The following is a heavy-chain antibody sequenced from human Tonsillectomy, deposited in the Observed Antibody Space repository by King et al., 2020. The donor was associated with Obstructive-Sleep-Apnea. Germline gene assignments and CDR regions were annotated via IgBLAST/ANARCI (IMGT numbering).Heavy chain of an antibody. CDR3: ARDGDCTGGSCYSVGVDY. Sequence: VQLVESGGGLAQPGGSLRLSCAASGFTFSTYSMNWVRQAPGRGLEWGSYISVSGNTIYYADSVKGRFTISRDEAKNSLYLQMNSLRAEDTAVDYCARDGDCTGGSCYSVGVDYWGQGTLVTVSS. V-gene: IGHV3-48*01. J-gene: IGHJ4*02. D-gene: IGHD2-15*01. CDR2: ISVSGNTI. CDR1: GFTFSTYS.